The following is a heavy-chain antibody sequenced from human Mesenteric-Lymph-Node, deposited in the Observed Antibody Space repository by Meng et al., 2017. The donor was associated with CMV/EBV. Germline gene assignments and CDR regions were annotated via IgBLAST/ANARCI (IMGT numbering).Heavy chain of an antibody. CDR1: GFSLSTSGVG. D-gene: IGHD6-13*01. Sequence: QITLKESGPTLVKPTQTLTLTCTFSGFSLSTSGVGVGWIRQPPGKALEWLALIYWDDDKRYSPSLKSRLTITKGTSKNQVVLTMTNMDPVDTATYYCAHSSGTAAAGPFYFDYWGQGTLVTVSS. CDR3: AHSSGTAAAGPFYFDY. CDR2: IYWDDDK. V-gene: IGHV2-5*02. J-gene: IGHJ4*02.